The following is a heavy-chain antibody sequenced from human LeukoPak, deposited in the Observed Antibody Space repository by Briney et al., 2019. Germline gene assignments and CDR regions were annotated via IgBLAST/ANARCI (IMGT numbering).Heavy chain of an antibody. D-gene: IGHD2-21*02. V-gene: IGHV3-11*04. J-gene: IGHJ4*02. Sequence: PGGSLRLSCAASGFTFSDYYMSWIRQAPGKGLEWVSYISSSGSTIYYADSVKGRFTISRDNAKNSLYLQMNSLRAEDTAVYYCAKCGGDCPSPLYYFDYWGQGTLVTVSS. CDR2: ISSSGSTI. CDR1: GFTFSDYY. CDR3: AKCGGDCPSPLYYFDY.